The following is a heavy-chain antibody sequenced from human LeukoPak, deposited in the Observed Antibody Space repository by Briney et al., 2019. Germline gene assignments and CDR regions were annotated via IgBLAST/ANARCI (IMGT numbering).Heavy chain of an antibody. D-gene: IGHD3-10*01. V-gene: IGHV1-2*02. J-gene: IGHJ6*02. CDR3: ARDTDKDITMVRGVYYYYYGMDV. Sequence: ASVKVSCKASGYTFTDYYVHWVRQAPGQGLEWMGWINPNSGGTNYAQKFQGRVTMTRDTSISTAYMELSRLRSDDTAVYYCARDTDKDITMVRGVYYYYYGMDVWGQGTTVTVSS. CDR1: GYTFTDYY. CDR2: INPNSGGT.